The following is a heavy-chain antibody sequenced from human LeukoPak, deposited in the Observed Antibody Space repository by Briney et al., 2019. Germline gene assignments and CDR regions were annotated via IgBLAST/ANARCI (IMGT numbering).Heavy chain of an antibody. J-gene: IGHJ6*03. V-gene: IGHV4-59*01. Sequence: SETLSLTCTVSGGSISSYYWSWIRQPPGKGLEWIGYIYYSGSTNYNPSLKSRVTISVDTSKNQFSLKLSSVTAADTAVYYCARGRGYSGYFGYYYMDVWGKGTTVTISS. CDR1: GGSISSYY. CDR3: ARGRGYSGYFGYYYMDV. D-gene: IGHD5-12*01. CDR2: IYYSGST.